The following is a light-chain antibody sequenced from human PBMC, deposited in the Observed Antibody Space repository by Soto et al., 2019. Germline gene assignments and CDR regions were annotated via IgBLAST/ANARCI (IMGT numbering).Light chain of an antibody. Sequence: DIQMTQSPSSLSASVGDRVTITCRASQGIRNDVGWYQQKPGQAPKRLIYAASSLQSGVPSRFSGSGSVTEFTLSISRLQPEDFATYYCLQHNSDPSTFGPGTKVNMK. CDR3: LQHNSDPST. V-gene: IGKV1-17*01. CDR1: QGIRND. CDR2: AAS. J-gene: IGKJ3*01.